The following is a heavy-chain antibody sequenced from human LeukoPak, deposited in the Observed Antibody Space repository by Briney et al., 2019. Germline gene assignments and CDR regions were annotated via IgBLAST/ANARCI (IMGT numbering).Heavy chain of an antibody. D-gene: IGHD3-9*01. CDR3: ARVLTGRDY. J-gene: IGHJ4*02. V-gene: IGHV3-11*06. Sequence: GRFTISRGNAKNSLYLQMNSLRAEDTAVYYCARVLTGRDYWGQGTLVTVSS.